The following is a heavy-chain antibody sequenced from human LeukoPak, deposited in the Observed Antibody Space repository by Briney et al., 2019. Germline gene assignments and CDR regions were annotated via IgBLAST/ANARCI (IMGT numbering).Heavy chain of an antibody. CDR1: SDSISTSSYY. D-gene: IGHD3-22*01. CDR3: ARSDYYDYRQIDF. CDR2: IYYNGIT. Sequence: SSETLSLTCTVSSDSISTSSYYWGWIRQSPGKRLEWLGSIYYNGITHYNPSLKRRVTIYVDTSRNQFSLHLYSVTAADTAVFYCARSDYYDYRQIDFWGQGTLVTVSS. J-gene: IGHJ4*02. V-gene: IGHV4-39*01.